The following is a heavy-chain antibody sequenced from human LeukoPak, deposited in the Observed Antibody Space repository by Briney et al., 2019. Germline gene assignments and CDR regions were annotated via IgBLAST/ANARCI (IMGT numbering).Heavy chain of an antibody. CDR2: ISAYNGNT. J-gene: IGHJ3*02. CDR1: GYTFTSYG. CDR3: ARDRGIAVAGTGAFDI. Sequence: ASVKVSCKASGYTFTSYGISWVRQAPGQGLEWMGWISAYNGNTNYAQKLQGRVTMTTDTSTSTAYMELRSLRSDDTAVYYCARDRGIAVAGTGAFDIWGQGTMVTVSS. V-gene: IGHV1-18*01. D-gene: IGHD6-19*01.